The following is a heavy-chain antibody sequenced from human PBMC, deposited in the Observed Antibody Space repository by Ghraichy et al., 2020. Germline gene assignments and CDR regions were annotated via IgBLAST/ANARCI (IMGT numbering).Heavy chain of an antibody. D-gene: IGHD2-15*01. J-gene: IGHJ4*02. Sequence: GESLNISCAASGFTFSSYDMHWVRQATGKGLEWVSAIGTAGDPYYPGSVKGRFTISRENAKNSLYLQMNSLRAGDTAVYYCARVGKYKGWYYFDYWGQGTLVTVSS. CDR1: GFTFSSYD. CDR3: ARVGKYKGWYYFDY. CDR2: IGTAGDP. V-gene: IGHV3-13*05.